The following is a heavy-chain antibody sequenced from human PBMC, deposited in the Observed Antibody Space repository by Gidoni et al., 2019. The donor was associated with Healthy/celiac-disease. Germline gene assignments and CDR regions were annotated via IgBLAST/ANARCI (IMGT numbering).Heavy chain of an antibody. V-gene: IGHV3-66*02. CDR3: ARDRGSGWYDY. J-gene: IGHJ4*02. CDR1: GFIVSTNY. D-gene: IGHD6-19*01. CDR2: IYSGGST. Sequence: EVQLVESGGGLVQPGESLRLSCAASGFIVSTNYMSWVRQAPGKGLEWVSVIYSGGSTYYADSVKGRFTISRDNSKNTLYLQMNSLRAEDTAVYYCARDRGSGWYDYWGQGTLVTVSS.